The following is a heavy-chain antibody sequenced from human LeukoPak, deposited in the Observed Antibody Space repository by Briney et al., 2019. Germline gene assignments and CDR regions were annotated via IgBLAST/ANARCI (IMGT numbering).Heavy chain of an antibody. CDR3: AKRGYSSGWYDY. J-gene: IGHJ4*02. D-gene: IGHD6-19*01. V-gene: IGHV1-24*01. CDR1: GYTLTELS. CDR2: FDPEDGET. Sequence: ASVKVSCKVSGYTLTELSMQWVRQAPGKGLEWMGGFDPEDGETIYAQKFQGRVTMTEDTSTDTAYMELSSLRSEDTAVYYCAKRGYSSGWYDYWGQGTLVTVSS.